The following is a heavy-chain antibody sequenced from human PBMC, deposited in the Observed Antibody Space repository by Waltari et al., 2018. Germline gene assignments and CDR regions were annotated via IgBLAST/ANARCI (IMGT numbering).Heavy chain of an antibody. J-gene: IGHJ4*02. CDR1: GYTFTGYY. CDR3: ARGVPYYYGSGSYYDY. Sequence: QVQLVQSGAEVKKPGASVKVSCKASGYTFTGYYMPWVRQAPGQGLEWMGWINPNSGGTNYAQKFQGRVTMTRDTSISTAYMELSRLRSDDTAVYYCARGVPYYYGSGSYYDYWGQGTLVTVSS. V-gene: IGHV1-2*02. D-gene: IGHD3-10*01. CDR2: INPNSGGT.